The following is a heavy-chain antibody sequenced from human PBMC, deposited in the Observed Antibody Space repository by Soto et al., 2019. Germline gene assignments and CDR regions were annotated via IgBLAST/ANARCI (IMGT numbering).Heavy chain of an antibody. CDR1: GGSISSSSYY. D-gene: IGHD6-19*01. J-gene: IGHJ3*02. CDR2: IYYSGST. Sequence: QLQLQESGPGLVKPSETLSLTCTVSGGSISSSSYYWGWIRQPPGKGLEWIGSIYYSGSTYYNPSLKSGVTISVDTSKNQFSLKLSSVTAADTAVYYCARQVAVAGFDAFDIWGQGSMVTVSS. CDR3: ARQVAVAGFDAFDI. V-gene: IGHV4-39*01.